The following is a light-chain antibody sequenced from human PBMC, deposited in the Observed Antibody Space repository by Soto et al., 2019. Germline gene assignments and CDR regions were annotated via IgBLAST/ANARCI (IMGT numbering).Light chain of an antibody. J-gene: IGKJ1*01. CDR2: QTS. V-gene: IGKV3D-15*03. CDR1: QGVTTN. CDR3: HQRKSWPRT. Sequence: IVMKQSPATLSVSPLERATLSCRAGQGVTTNFAWYQHRPGQASRLLIYQTSIRAAGIPARFSASGSGTDFTLTISDVQPEDFALYYCHQRKSWPRTFGQGTKVDIK.